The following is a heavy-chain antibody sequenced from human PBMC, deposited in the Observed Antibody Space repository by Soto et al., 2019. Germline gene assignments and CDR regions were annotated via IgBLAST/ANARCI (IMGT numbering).Heavy chain of an antibody. J-gene: IGHJ5*02. CDR2: IIPIFGTA. D-gene: IGHD3-22*01. CDR3: ASRYYDSSGYPT. V-gene: IGHV1-69*06. Sequence: GASVKVSCKASGGTFSSYAISWVRQAPGQGLEWMGGIIPIFGTANYAQKFQGRVTITADKSTSTAYMELSSLRSEDTAVYYCASRYYDSSGYPTWGQGTLVTVSS. CDR1: GGTFSSYA.